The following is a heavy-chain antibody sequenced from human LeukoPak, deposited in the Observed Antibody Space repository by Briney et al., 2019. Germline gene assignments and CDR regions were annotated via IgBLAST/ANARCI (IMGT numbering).Heavy chain of an antibody. CDR2: IFHNGNT. CDR3: ARDSGYSYRFDY. D-gene: IGHD5-18*01. V-gene: IGHV4-38-2*02. CDR1: GYSVSSGYY. Sequence: PSETLSLTCTVSGYSVSSGYYRGWIRQPPGKGLEWLGSIFHNGNTYYNPSLKSRVTISVDTSKNQFSLKLSSVTAADTAVYYCARDSGYSYRFDYWGQGTLVTVSS. J-gene: IGHJ4*02.